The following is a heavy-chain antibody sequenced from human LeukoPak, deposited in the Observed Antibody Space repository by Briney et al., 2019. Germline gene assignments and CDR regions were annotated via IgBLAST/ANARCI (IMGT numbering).Heavy chain of an antibody. D-gene: IGHD4-17*01. CDR1: GGSISSGDYY. CDR3: ARSQVGLYTVTTGRYYFDY. V-gene: IGHV4-30-4*01. J-gene: IGHJ4*02. CDR2: IYYSGST. Sequence: SETLSLTCTVSGGSISSGDYYWSWIRQPPGKGLEWIGYIYYSGSTYYNPSLKSRVTISVDTSKNQFSLKLSSVTAADTAVYYCARSQVGLYTVTTGRYYFDYWGQGTLVTVSS.